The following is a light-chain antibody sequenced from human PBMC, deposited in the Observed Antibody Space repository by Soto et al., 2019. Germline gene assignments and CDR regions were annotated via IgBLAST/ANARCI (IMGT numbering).Light chain of an antibody. CDR3: ASFASDGAYV. Sequence: QSVLTQPASVSGSPGQSITISCTGTSSDVGGYNAVSWYQQHPDKAPKLMIYDVTNRPSGASTRFSGSKSGNTASLTISGLQAEDEADYYCASFASDGAYVFGTGTKRTVL. V-gene: IGLV2-14*01. CDR2: DVT. CDR1: SSDVGGYNA. J-gene: IGLJ1*01.